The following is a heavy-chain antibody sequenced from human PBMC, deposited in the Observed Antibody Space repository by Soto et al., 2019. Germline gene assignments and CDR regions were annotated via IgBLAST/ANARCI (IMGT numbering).Heavy chain of an antibody. CDR3: ARGTDSSGWYVNNYYYYGMDV. V-gene: IGHV1-69*13. J-gene: IGHJ6*02. D-gene: IGHD6-19*01. CDR2: IIPIFGTA. CDR1: GGTFSSYA. Sequence: GASAEVSCKASGGTFSSYAISWVRQAPGQGLEWMGGIIPIFGTANYAQKFQGRVTITADESTSTAYMELSSLRSEDTAVYYCARGTDSSGWYVNNYYYYGMDVWGQGTTVTVSS.